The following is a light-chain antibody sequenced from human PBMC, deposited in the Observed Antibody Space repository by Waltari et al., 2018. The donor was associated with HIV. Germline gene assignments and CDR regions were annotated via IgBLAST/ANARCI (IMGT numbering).Light chain of an antibody. V-gene: IGLV2-14*01. CDR2: AVS. CDR1: SSDVGGYNY. CDR3: SSYTTSSTWV. Sequence: QSALTQPASVSGSPGQSITISCTGTSSDVGGYNYVSWYQQHPGKAPKLMIYAVSKRPSVVAYRCSGSKSGNTASLTISWLQAEDEADYYFSSYTTSSTWVFGGGTKLTVL. J-gene: IGLJ3*02.